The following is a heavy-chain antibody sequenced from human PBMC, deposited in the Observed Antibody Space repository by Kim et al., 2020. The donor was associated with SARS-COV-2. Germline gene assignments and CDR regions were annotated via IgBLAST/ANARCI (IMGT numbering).Heavy chain of an antibody. D-gene: IGHD3-10*01. Sequence: GESLKISCKGSGYSFTSYWISWVRQMPGKGLEWMGRIDPSDSYTNYSPSFQGHVTISADKSISTAYLQWSSLKASDTAMYYCAIQKTDYYGSGSYRRIYGMDVWGQGTTVTVSS. V-gene: IGHV5-10-1*01. J-gene: IGHJ6*02. CDR2: IDPSDSYT. CDR3: AIQKTDYYGSGSYRRIYGMDV. CDR1: GYSFTSYW.